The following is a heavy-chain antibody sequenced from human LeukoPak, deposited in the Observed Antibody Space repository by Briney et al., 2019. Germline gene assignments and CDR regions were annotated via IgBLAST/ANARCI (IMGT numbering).Heavy chain of an antibody. CDR2: IKPDSGAT. J-gene: IGHJ4*02. CDR3: ARPEYRYGYILDY. V-gene: IGHV1-2*02. Sequence: RASVIVSCKASGYTFTGHYIHWVRQAPGQGLEWMGWIKPDSGATNYAQKFQGRVTMTRDTSISTAHMELNRLTSDDTAVYYCARPEYRYGYILDYWGQGTLVTVSS. CDR1: GYTFTGHY. D-gene: IGHD5-18*01.